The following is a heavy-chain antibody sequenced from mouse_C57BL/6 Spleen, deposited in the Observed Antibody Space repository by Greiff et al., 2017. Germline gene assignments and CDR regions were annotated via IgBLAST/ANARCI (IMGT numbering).Heavy chain of an antibody. CDR1: GFTFSSYA. D-gene: IGHD2-4*01. CDR3: ARDGGDYDDYAMDY. V-gene: IGHV5-4*01. CDR2: ISDGGSYT. J-gene: IGHJ4*01. Sequence: EVQLVESGGGLVKPGGSLKLSCAASGFTFSSYAMSWVRQTPEKRLEWVATISDGGSYTYYPDNVKGRFTISRDNAKNNLYLQMSHLKSEDTAMYYCARDGGDYDDYAMDYWGQGTSVTVSS.